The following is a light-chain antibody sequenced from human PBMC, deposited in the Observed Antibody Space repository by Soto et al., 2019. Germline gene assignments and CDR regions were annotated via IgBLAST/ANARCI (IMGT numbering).Light chain of an antibody. CDR2: KAS. V-gene: IGKV1-5*03. Sequence: DIQITQSPSSLSASVGDRVTITCRASQSISSWLAWYQQKPGKALKLLIYKASSLESGVPSRFSGSGSGTEFTLTISSLQPDDFATYYCQQYNSYSRTFGQGTKVDIK. J-gene: IGKJ1*01. CDR3: QQYNSYSRT. CDR1: QSISSW.